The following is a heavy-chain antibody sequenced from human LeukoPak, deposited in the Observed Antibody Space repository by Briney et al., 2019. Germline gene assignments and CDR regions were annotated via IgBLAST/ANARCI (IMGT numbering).Heavy chain of an antibody. D-gene: IGHD6-13*01. CDR3: ARNGYSSSPNWFDP. CDR2: ISSSSSYI. V-gene: IGHV3-11*06. J-gene: IGHJ5*02. CDR1: GFTFSDYY. Sequence: PGGSLRLSCAASGFTFSDYYMSWIRQAPGKGLEWVSSISSSSSYIYYADSVKGRFTISRDNAKNSLYLQMNSLRAEDTAVYYCARNGYSSSPNWFDPWGQGTLVTVSS.